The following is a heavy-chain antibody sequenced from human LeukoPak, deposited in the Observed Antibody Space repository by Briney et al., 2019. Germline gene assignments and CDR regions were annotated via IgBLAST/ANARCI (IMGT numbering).Heavy chain of an antibody. CDR1: GFTFSTFS. J-gene: IGHJ4*02. CDR2: ITYSSSYI. CDR3: ARGLVRGVIITHFDY. D-gene: IGHD3-10*01. Sequence: GGSLRLXCAASGFTFSTFSMNWVRQAPGKGLEWVSSITYSSSYIYYADSVKGRFTISRDNAKNSLYLQMNSLRAEDTAVYYCARGLVRGVIITHFDYWGQGTLVTVSS. V-gene: IGHV3-21*01.